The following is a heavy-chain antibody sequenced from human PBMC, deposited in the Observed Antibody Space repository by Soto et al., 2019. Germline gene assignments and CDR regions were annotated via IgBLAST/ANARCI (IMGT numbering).Heavy chain of an antibody. J-gene: IGHJ6*02. CDR2: IYYSGST. V-gene: IGHV4-39*01. CDR3: ASLDSSSSYYYYGMDV. CDR1: GGSISSSSYY. Sequence: SETLSLTCTVSGGSISSSSYYWGWIRQPPGKGLEWIGSIYYSGSTYYNPSLKSRVTISVDTSKNQFSLKLSSVTAADTAVYYCASLDSSSSYYYYGMDVWGQGTTVTVSS. D-gene: IGHD6-6*01.